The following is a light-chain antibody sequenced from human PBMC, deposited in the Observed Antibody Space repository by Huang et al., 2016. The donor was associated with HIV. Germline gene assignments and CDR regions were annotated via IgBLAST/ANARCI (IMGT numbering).Light chain of an antibody. V-gene: IGKV1-39*01. CDR3: QQSARTPRT. CDR1: QNIKRY. CDR2: AAS. Sequence: DIQINQSPSSLSASVGDTVIITCRASQNIKRYLNWYQQEPGKAPKLLISAASNLQSGVPSTFSGSGSGTDFTLTINSLQPEDSATYYCQQSARTPRTFGQGTKLEI. J-gene: IGKJ2*01.